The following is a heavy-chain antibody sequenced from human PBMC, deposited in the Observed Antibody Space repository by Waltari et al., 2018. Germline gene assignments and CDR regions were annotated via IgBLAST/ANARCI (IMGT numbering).Heavy chain of an antibody. CDR3: ARRSCTGECYAPYVY. V-gene: IGHV1-2*04. CDR1: GSTFTDSH. D-gene: IGHD2-8*02. J-gene: IGHJ4*02. Sequence: QVQLVQSGAEVTKPGASVKVSCKPSGSTFTDSHIHWVRQAPGQGLGWMGWINPKSGGTYYAQTFQGWVTMTRDTSTSTVYMELSSLKSDDTAMYYCARRSCTGECYAPYVYWGQGSLVTVSS. CDR2: INPKSGGT.